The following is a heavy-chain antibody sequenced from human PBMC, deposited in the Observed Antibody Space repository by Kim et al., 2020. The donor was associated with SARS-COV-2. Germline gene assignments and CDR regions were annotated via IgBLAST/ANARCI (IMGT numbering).Heavy chain of an antibody. CDR2: INSDGSST. CDR1: GFTFSSYW. CDR3: ARDLTGPRGGCGMDV. Sequence: GGSLRLSCAASGFTFSSYWMHWVRQAPGKGLVWVSRINSDGSSTSYADSVKGRFTISRDNAKNTLYLQMNSLRAEDTAVYYCARDLTGPRGGCGMDVWGQGTTVTVSS. V-gene: IGHV3-74*01. J-gene: IGHJ6*02. D-gene: IGHD3-9*01.